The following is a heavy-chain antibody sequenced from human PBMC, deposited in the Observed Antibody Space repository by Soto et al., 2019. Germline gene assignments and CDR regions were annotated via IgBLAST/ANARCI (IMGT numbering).Heavy chain of an antibody. Sequence: EVQLLESGGDLVQPGRSLRLSCAASGFTFSGYAMSWVRQAPGKGLEWVSGIHVGGNSAYYADSVKGRFTISRDNSKNTLYLEMSGLSGEDTAVYYCAKNRGLVITLWHFDYWGQGTLV. CDR2: IHVGGNSA. CDR3: AKNRGLVITLWHFDY. D-gene: IGHD2-21*01. V-gene: IGHV3-23*01. J-gene: IGHJ4*02. CDR1: GFTFSGYA.